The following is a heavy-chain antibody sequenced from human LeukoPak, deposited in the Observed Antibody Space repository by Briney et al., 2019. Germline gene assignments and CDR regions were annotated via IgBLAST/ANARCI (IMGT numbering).Heavy chain of an antibody. Sequence: GGSLRLSCAASGFTFNTYGMHWVRQAPGKGLEWVAVVSFDGSDKYYADSVKGRFTISRDNSKNTLYVQMNSLRVEDTAVYYCARDWGNWGYGYNFDQSGQGTLVTVSS. CDR2: VSFDGSDK. V-gene: IGHV3-30*03. D-gene: IGHD7-27*01. CDR3: ARDWGNWGYGYNFDQ. J-gene: IGHJ4*02. CDR1: GFTFNTYG.